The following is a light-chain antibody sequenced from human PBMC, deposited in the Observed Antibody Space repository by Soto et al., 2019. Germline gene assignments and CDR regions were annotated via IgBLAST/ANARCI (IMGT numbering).Light chain of an antibody. CDR1: QDISKY. V-gene: IGKV1-33*01. Sequence: DIQMTQSPSSLSASVGDRFTITCQASQDISKYLNWYQQKPGKAPKLLIYDVFNLETGVPSRFSGSGSVTHFTFTISSLQPEDVATYYCQQYESLPTFGGGTKVDI. CDR2: DVF. CDR3: QQYESLPT. J-gene: IGKJ4*01.